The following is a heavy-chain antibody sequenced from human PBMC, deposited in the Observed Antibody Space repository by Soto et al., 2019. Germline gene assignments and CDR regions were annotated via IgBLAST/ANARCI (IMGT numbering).Heavy chain of an antibody. CDR3: AHKAAAGILSPYAFDI. D-gene: IGHD6-13*01. CDR2: IYWDDDK. J-gene: IGHJ3*02. Sequence: QITLKESGPTLVKPTQTLTLTCTFSGFSLSTSGVGAGWIRQPPGKALEWLALIYWDDDKRYSPSLKSRLTITKDTSKNQVVLTMTNMDPVDTATYYCAHKAAAGILSPYAFDIWGQGTMVTVSS. CDR1: GFSLSTSGVG. V-gene: IGHV2-5*02.